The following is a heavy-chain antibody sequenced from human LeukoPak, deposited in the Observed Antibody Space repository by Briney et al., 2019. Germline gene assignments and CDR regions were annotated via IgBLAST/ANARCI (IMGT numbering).Heavy chain of an antibody. CDR3: AVPTMVPRSYGMDV. V-gene: IGHV4-39*01. CDR1: GGSISSSSYY. J-gene: IGHJ6*02. CDR2: IYYSGST. D-gene: IGHD3-10*01. Sequence: PSETLSLTCTVSGGSISSSSYYWGWIRQPPGKGLEWIGSIYYSGSTYYNPSLKSRVTISVDTSKNQFSLKLSSVTAADTAVYYCAVPTMVPRSYGMDVWGQGTTVTVSS.